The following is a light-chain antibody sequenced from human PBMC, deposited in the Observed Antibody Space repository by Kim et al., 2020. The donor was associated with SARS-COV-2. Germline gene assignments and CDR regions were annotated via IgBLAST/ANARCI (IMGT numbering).Light chain of an antibody. CDR1: EGIGNW. CDR3: HQANFYPLT. Sequence: DVQMTQSPSSVSASVGDTITITCRASEGIGNWLAWYQQKPGKAPKLLISGVSTLQSWVPSRFSGSRSGTYFTLNITGLQTEDFATYYCHQANFYPLTFGRGTTVHI. V-gene: IGKV1-12*01. CDR2: GVS. J-gene: IGKJ4*02.